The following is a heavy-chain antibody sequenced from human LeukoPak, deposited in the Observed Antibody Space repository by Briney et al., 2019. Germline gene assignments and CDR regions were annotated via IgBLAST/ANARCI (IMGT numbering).Heavy chain of an antibody. V-gene: IGHV3-23*01. CDR1: GFTFSSYA. CDR2: ISGSGGST. CDR3: AKTSTATTGASYWYFDF. D-gene: IGHD4-17*01. J-gene: IGHJ2*01. Sequence: GGSLRLSCAASGFTFSSYAMSWVRQAPGKGLEWVSVISGSGGSTNYADSVKGRFTISRDRSKSTLYLQMNSLRAEDTAVYFCAKTSTATTGASYWYFDFWGRGTLVTVSS.